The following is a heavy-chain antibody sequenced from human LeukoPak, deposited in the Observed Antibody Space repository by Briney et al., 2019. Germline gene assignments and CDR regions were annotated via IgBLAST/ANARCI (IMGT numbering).Heavy chain of an antibody. J-gene: IGHJ4*02. Sequence: EASVKVSSMASGYTFTNFALHWVRQAPGQRREWMGWTNGATGNTSFSQDSPGRLTIAIDASASTAYIELSSLRSEDTAVYYCARSPGGNARTWLDYWGQGTLVTVSS. CDR2: TNGATGNT. CDR1: GYTFTNFA. D-gene: IGHD4-23*01. CDR3: ARSPGGNARTWLDY. V-gene: IGHV1-3*02.